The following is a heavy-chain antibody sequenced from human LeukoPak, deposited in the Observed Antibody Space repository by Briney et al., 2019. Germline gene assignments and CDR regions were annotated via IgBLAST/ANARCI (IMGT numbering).Heavy chain of an antibody. CDR2: INPNSGGT. CDR3: ASIYYGSGSLRD. V-gene: IGHV1-2*02. Sequence: GASVKVSCKASGYTFIGYYMYWVRQAPGQGLEWMGWINPNSGGTNYAQKFQGRVTTTRDTSIITAYMELSRLRSDDTAVYYCASIYYGSGSLRDWGQGTLVTVSS. J-gene: IGHJ4*02. D-gene: IGHD3-10*01. CDR1: GYTFIGYY.